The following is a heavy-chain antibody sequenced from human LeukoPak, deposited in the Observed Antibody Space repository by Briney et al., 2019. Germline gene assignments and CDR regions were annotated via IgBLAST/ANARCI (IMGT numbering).Heavy chain of an antibody. D-gene: IGHD6-19*01. CDR1: GFTFSSYS. J-gene: IGHJ4*02. V-gene: IGHV3-21*01. CDR3: ARDQDVAVAGTDFDY. Sequence: GGSLRLSCAASGFTFSSYSMNWVRQAPGKGLEWDSSISSGSSYIYYADSVKGRFTISRDNAKNSLYLQMNSLRAEDTAVYYCARDQDVAVAGTDFDYWGQGTLVTVSS. CDR2: ISSGSSYI.